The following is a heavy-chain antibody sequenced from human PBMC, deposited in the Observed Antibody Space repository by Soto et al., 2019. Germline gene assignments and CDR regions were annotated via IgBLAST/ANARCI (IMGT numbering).Heavy chain of an antibody. CDR2: IYHSGST. CDR3: ARGSYSTFRIDY. D-gene: IGHD6-13*01. CDR1: AYSISSGYY. V-gene: IGHV4-38-2*02. Sequence: SETLSLTCTVSAYSISSGYYWGWIRQPPGEGLEWIGNIYHSGSTCYNPSLKSRVTISLDTSKNQFSLKLRSVTAADTAVYYCARGSYSTFRIDYWGQGTLVTVSS. J-gene: IGHJ4*02.